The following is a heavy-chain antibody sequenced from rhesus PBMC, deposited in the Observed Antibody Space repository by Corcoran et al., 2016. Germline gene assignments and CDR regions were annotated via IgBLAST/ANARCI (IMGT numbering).Heavy chain of an antibody. CDR1: GGSISSNY. D-gene: IGHD3-34*01. CDR2: IYGSSGIT. CDR3: ARLRSGDYYSFDY. V-gene: IGHV4S7*01. Sequence: QLQLQESGPGLVKPSETLSLTCAVSGGSISSNYWSWIRQPPGKGLEWIGYIYGSSGITYYNPSLKRRVTISKDTSKNQFSWKLSSVTAADTAVYYCARLRSGDYYSFDYWGQGVLVTVSS. J-gene: IGHJ4*01.